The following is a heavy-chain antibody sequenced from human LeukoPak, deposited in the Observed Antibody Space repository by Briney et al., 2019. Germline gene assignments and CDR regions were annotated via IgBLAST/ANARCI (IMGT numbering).Heavy chain of an antibody. CDR2: ISSSSSYI. Sequence: GGSLRLSCAASGFTFSSYSMNWVRQAPGKGLEWVSSISSSSSYIYYADSVKGRFTISRDNAKNSLYLQMNSLRAEDTAVYYCARDTILDPPAFDIWGQGTMVTVSS. CDR3: ARDTILDPPAFDI. CDR1: GFTFSSYS. J-gene: IGHJ3*02. D-gene: IGHD2-2*01. V-gene: IGHV3-21*01.